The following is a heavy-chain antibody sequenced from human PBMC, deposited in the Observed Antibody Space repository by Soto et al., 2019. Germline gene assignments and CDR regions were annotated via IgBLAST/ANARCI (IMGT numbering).Heavy chain of an antibody. Sequence: QVQLVQSGAEVTAPGDSVRVSCAASGYTFTAYYIHWVRQAPGQGLEWMGWINPKFGDTTYAQDFQARVSMTRDMSISTVYMELSRLTSDDTAIDYCARKMVYYYGPGSGNGHGFWGQGTTVTVFS. V-gene: IGHV1-2*02. CDR3: ARKMVYYYGPGSGNGHGF. CDR1: GYTFTAYY. CDR2: INPKFGDT. D-gene: IGHD3-10*01. J-gene: IGHJ6*02.